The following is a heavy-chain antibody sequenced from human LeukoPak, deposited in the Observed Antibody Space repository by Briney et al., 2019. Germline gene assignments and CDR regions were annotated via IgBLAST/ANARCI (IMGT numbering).Heavy chain of an antibody. V-gene: IGHV1-69*04. D-gene: IGHD2-8*01. J-gene: IGHJ4*02. CDR1: GGTFSSYA. CDR2: IIPILGIA. Sequence: SVKVSCKASGGTFSSYAISWVRQAPGQGLEWMGRIIPILGIANYAQKFQGRVTITADKSTSTAYMELRSLRSDDTAVYYCARGWKYYWSYFDYWGQGTLVTVSS. CDR3: ARGWKYYWSYFDY.